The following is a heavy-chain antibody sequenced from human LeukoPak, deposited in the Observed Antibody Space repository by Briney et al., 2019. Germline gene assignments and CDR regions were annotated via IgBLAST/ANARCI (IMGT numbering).Heavy chain of an antibody. J-gene: IGHJ4*02. CDR2: ISSYGSAT. D-gene: IGHD3-16*01. V-gene: IGHV3-48*02. CDR1: GFTFSSYN. Sequence: GGSLRLSCAASGFTFSSYNMNWVRQTPGKGLEWVSYISSYGSATYYPDSVKGRFTVSRDNAKNSPYLQMNSLRDEDTAVYYCVRDYDYALDYWGQGTLVTVSS. CDR3: VRDYDYALDY.